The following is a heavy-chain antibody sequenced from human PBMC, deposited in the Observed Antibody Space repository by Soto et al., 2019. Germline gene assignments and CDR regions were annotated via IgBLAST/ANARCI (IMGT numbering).Heavy chain of an antibody. J-gene: IGHJ4*02. V-gene: IGHV1-46*01. CDR3: ARDDANYYDSSGYYLPRY. CDR2: INPSGGST. CDR1: GYTFTSYY. D-gene: IGHD3-22*01. Sequence: ASVKVSCKASGYTFTSYYMHWVRQAPGQGLEWMGIINPSGGSTSYAQKFQGRVTMTRDTSTSTVYMELSSLRSEDTAVYYCARDDANYYDSSGYYLPRYWGQGTLVTVSS.